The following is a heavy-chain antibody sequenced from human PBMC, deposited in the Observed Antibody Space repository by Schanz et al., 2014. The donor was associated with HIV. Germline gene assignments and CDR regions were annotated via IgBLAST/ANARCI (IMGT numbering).Heavy chain of an antibody. D-gene: IGHD2-15*01. CDR3: ARTSGGSDC. CDR1: GGSIRSDGYY. CDR2: IYYSGRT. Sequence: QVQLQESGPGLVKSSETLSLTCTVSGGSIRSDGYYWSWIRQHPGKGPESIGYIYYSGRTFYNPSLRSRVSMSVDTSKNQFSLKLRSVTAADTAVYYCARTSGGSDCWGQGTLVTVSS. V-gene: IGHV4-31*03. J-gene: IGHJ4*02.